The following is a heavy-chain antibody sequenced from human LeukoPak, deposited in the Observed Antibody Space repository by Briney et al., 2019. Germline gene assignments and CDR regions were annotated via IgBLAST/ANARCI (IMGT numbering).Heavy chain of an antibody. D-gene: IGHD2-2*02. V-gene: IGHV1-18*01. Sequence: ASVKVSCKASGYTFTSYGISWVRQAPGQGLEWMGWISAYNGNTNYAQKLQGRVTMTTDTSTSTAYMELRSLRSDDTAVYYCATIVVVPAAIPGDYYYYGMDVWGQGTTVTVSS. CDR3: ATIVVVPAAIPGDYYYYGMDV. J-gene: IGHJ6*02. CDR1: GYTFTSYG. CDR2: ISAYNGNT.